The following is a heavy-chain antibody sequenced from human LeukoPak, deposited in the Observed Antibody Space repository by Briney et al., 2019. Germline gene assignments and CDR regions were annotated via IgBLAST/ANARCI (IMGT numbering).Heavy chain of an antibody. Sequence: PGGSLRLSCAASGFTFSSYSMNWVRQAPGKGLEWVSSISSSSSYIHYADSVKGRFTISRDNAKNSLYLQMNSLRAEDTAVYYCARDETGGYDQYFDYWGQGTLVTVSS. J-gene: IGHJ4*02. V-gene: IGHV3-21*01. D-gene: IGHD5-12*01. CDR2: ISSSSSYI. CDR1: GFTFSSYS. CDR3: ARDETGGYDQYFDY.